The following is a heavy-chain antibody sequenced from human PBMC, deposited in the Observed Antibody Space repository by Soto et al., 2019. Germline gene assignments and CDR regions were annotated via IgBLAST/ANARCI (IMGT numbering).Heavy chain of an antibody. Sequence: QVKLVQSGAEVKKPGASVRVSCTASGYNFNKYYIHWVRQAPGQGLGWMVVRDPRGGGASYAQMFQGRLPWTRDTSTTTGFIELNSLTADDTAIYFCAANCSIKCSDWPDPWRQGALVTVSS. CDR1: GYNFNKYY. CDR2: RDPRGGGA. J-gene: IGHJ5*02. D-gene: IGHD2-2*01. V-gene: IGHV1-46*02. CDR3: AANCSIKCSDWPDP.